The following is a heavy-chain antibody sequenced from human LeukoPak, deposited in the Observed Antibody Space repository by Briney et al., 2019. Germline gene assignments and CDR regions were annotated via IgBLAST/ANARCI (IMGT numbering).Heavy chain of an antibody. CDR1: GYSISSGYY. CDR2: IYHSGST. V-gene: IGHV4-38-2*02. J-gene: IGHJ4*02. CDR3: ARDRGGGGYYGDYLPVDY. D-gene: IGHD4-17*01. Sequence: SETLSLTCTVSGYSISSGYYWGWIRQPPGKGLEWIGSIYHSGSTNYNPSLKSRVTISVDTSKNQFSLKLSSVTAADTAVYYCARDRGGGGYYGDYLPVDYWGQGTLVTVSS.